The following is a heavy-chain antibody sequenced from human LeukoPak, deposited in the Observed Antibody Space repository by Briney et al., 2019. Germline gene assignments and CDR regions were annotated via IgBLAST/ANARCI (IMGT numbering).Heavy chain of an antibody. CDR2: IYWDDDK. CDR3: AHSHYSSRIDY. D-gene: IGHD6-13*01. CDR1: GFSLSTSGVG. V-gene: IGHV2-5*02. J-gene: IGHJ4*02. Sequence: SGPTLVKPTQTLTLTCTFSGFSLSTSGVGVGWIRQPPGKALEWLALIYWDDDKCYSPSLKSRLTITKDTSKNQVVLTMTNMDPGDKATYYCAHSHYSSRIDYWGQGTLVTVSS.